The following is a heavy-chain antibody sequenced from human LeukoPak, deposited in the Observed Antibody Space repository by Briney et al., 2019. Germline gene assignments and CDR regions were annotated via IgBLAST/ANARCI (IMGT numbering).Heavy chain of an antibody. CDR1: GYSFPTYW. CDR2: IYPGDSDT. J-gene: IGHJ5*02. V-gene: IGHV5-51*01. Sequence: GESLKISCKGSGYSFPTYWIAWVRQMPGKGLEWMGIIYPGDSDTRYSPSFQGQVTISADKSISTAYLQWSSLKASGTAMYYCARLDCSTTSCYTGMGWFDPWGQGTLVTVSS. D-gene: IGHD2-2*02. CDR3: ARLDCSTTSCYTGMGWFDP.